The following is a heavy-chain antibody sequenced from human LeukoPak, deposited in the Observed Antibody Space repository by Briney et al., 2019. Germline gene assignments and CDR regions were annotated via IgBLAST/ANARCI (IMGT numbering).Heavy chain of an antibody. CDR3: AELGITMIGGV. Sequence: GSLRLSCAASGFTFSSYSMNWVRQAPGKGLEWVSYISSSGSTIYYADSVKGRFTISRDNAKNSLYLQMNSLRAEDTAVYYCAELGITMIGGVWGKGTTVTISS. V-gene: IGHV3-48*04. J-gene: IGHJ6*04. CDR2: ISSSGSTI. D-gene: IGHD3-10*02. CDR1: GFTFSSYS.